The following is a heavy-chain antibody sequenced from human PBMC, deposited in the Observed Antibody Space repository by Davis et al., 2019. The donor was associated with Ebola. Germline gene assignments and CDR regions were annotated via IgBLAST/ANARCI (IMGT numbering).Heavy chain of an antibody. V-gene: IGHV3-48*02. CDR1: GFTFSSYS. J-gene: IGHJ6*02. Sequence: GESLKISCAASGFTFSSYSMNWVRQAPGKGLEWVSYISSSSSTIYYADSVKGRFTISRDNAKNSLYLQMNSLRDEDTAVYYCARDYGDIDWRYYGMDVWGQGTTVTVSS. D-gene: IGHD4-17*01. CDR2: ISSSSSTI. CDR3: ARDYGDIDWRYYGMDV.